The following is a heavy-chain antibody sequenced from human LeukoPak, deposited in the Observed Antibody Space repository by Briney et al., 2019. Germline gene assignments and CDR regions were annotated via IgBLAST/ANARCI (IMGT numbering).Heavy chain of an antibody. V-gene: IGHV1-2*02. CDR2: IDPNSGGT. CDR1: GYTFTGYS. J-gene: IGHJ4*02. CDR3: VKEGIAAGS. D-gene: IGHD6-13*01. Sequence: ASVKVSCKASGYTFTGYSMHWVRQAPGQGLEWMGWIDPNSGGTNYAPKFQGRVTMTRDTSISTAYMELSSLRSDDTAVYYCVKEGIAAGSWGQGTLVIVSS.